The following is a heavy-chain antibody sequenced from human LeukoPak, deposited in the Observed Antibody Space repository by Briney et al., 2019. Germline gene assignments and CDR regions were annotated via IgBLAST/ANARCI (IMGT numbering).Heavy chain of an antibody. Sequence: ASVKVSCKTSGYTFTTFDINWVRQATGQGLEWMGWMNPNSGNTGFAQKFQSRLTMTRNTSINTAYMELNTLRSEDTAVYYCARGGSGWPLDYWGQGTLVTVSS. CDR3: ARGGSGWPLDY. CDR1: GYTFTTFD. D-gene: IGHD6-25*01. V-gene: IGHV1-8*01. J-gene: IGHJ4*02. CDR2: MNPNSGNT.